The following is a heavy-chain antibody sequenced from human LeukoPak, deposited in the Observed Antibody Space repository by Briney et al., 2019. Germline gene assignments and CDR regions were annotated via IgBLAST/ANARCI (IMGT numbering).Heavy chain of an antibody. J-gene: IGHJ5*02. D-gene: IGHD6-13*01. V-gene: IGHV3-23*01. Sequence: PGGSLRLSCAASGFTFSSYAMSWVRQAPGKGLEWVSTISGSGGAINYADSVKGRFTISRDNSKNTLYLQMNSLRAEDTAVYYCAKGQLYSSSWYDWFDPWGQGTLVTVSS. CDR2: ISGSGGAI. CDR1: GFTFSSYA. CDR3: AKGQLYSSSWYDWFDP.